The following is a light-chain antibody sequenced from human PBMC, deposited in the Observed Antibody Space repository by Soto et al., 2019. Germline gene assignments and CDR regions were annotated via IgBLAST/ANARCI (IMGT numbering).Light chain of an antibody. CDR1: NIGSKN. CDR3: QLWDSAIL. CDR2: RDT. Sequence: SYELTQPLSVSVALGQTARITCGGNNIGSKNVHWYQQKPGQAPVLVIYRDTDRPSGIPERFSGSNSGNTATLTISRAQAGDEADYYCQLWDSAILFGGGTKLTVL. V-gene: IGLV3-9*01. J-gene: IGLJ2*01.